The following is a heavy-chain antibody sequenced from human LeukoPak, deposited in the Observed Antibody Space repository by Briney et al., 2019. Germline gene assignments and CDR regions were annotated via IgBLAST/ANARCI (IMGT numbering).Heavy chain of an antibody. D-gene: IGHD2-15*01. J-gene: IGHJ4*02. V-gene: IGHV3-23*01. CDR3: AKVGSCYDLDY. CDR2: ISGSGDSA. Sequence: GGSLRLSCEASGFTFSTYAMSWVRQAPGKGLEWVSDISGSGDSANHADSVTGRFTISRDNSKNTLNLRMDSLRAEDTAVYYCAKVGSCYDLDYWGQGTLVTVSS. CDR1: GFTFSTYA.